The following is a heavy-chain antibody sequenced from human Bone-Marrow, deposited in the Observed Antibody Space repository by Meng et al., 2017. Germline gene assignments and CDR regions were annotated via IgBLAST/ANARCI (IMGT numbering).Heavy chain of an antibody. CDR2: ISYDGSNK. D-gene: IGHD7-27*01. Sequence: GGSLRLSCAASGFPFSSYAMHWVRQAPGKGLEWVAVISYDGSNKYYPDSVKGRFTISRDNSKNTLYLQMNSLRAEDTAVYYCARDLGGLTGVDWFDPWGQGTLVTVSS. V-gene: IGHV3-30*04. CDR1: GFPFSSYA. J-gene: IGHJ5*02. CDR3: ARDLGGLTGVDWFDP.